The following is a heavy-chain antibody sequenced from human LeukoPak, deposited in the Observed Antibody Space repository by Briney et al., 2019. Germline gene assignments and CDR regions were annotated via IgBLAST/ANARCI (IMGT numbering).Heavy chain of an antibody. J-gene: IGHJ6*02. CDR2: ISSSSSYI. V-gene: IGHV3-21*01. D-gene: IGHD3-9*01. CDR3: ARGVFWQQEHYGMDV. CDR1: GFTFSTYA. Sequence: GSLRLSCAASGFTFSTYAMSWVRQAPGKGLEWVSSISSSSSYIYYADSVKGRFTISRDDAKNSLYLQMNSLRAEDTAVYYCARGVFWQQEHYGMDVWGQGTTVTVSS.